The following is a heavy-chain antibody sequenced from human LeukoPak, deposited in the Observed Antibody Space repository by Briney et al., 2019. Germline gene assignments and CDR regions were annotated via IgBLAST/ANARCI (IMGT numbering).Heavy chain of an antibody. CDR3: DTEYCSGGTCYSGFDP. CDR2: IYTSGTI. CDR1: GGSISSYY. Sequence: SETLSLTCTVSGGSISSYYWSWIRQPAGTALEWIGRIYTSGTITYNPSLKSRVTMSVDTSKNQFSLKLSSVTAADTAVYATDTEYCSGGTCYSGFDPWGQGTLVTVSS. V-gene: IGHV4-4*07. D-gene: IGHD2-15*01. J-gene: IGHJ5*02.